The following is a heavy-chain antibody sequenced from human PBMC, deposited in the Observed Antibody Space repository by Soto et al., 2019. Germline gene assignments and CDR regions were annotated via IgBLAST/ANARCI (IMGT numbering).Heavy chain of an antibody. CDR1: GGSITSGGYY. CDR2: IYDSGST. D-gene: IGHD3-10*01. CDR3: ARKQAGYFYGIDY. Sequence: KPSETLSLTCTVSGGSITSGGYYWSWIRQHPGKGLEWLGYIYDSGSTFYNPSLKSRITLSVDTSKNQFSLKLSSVTVADTAVYFCARKQAGYFYGIDYWGQGTLVT. V-gene: IGHV4-31*03. J-gene: IGHJ4*02.